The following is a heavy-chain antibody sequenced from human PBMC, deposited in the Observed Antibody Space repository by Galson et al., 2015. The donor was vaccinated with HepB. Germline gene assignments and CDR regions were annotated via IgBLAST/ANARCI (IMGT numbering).Heavy chain of an antibody. V-gene: IGHV3-74*01. CDR1: GFTFSSYW. Sequence: SLRLSCAASGFTFSSYWMHWVRQAPGKGLVWVSRINSDGSSTSYADSVKGRFTISRDNAKNTLYLQMNSLRAEDTAVYYCARDVYDFWSGPHYYYYYMDVWGKGTTVTVSS. D-gene: IGHD3-3*01. J-gene: IGHJ6*03. CDR2: INSDGSST. CDR3: ARDVYDFWSGPHYYYYYMDV.